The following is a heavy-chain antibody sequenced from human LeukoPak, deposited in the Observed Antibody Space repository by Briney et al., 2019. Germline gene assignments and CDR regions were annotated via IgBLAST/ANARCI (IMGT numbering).Heavy chain of an antibody. CDR3: ARAAAQDELGHFDY. Sequence: GASVKVSCKASGYTFTGYYMHWVRQAPGQGLEWMGWINPNSGGTNYAQKFQGRVTMTRDTSISTAYMELSRLRSDDTAVYYCARAAAQDELGHFDYWGQGTLVTVSS. CDR2: INPNSGGT. D-gene: IGHD7-27*01. J-gene: IGHJ4*02. V-gene: IGHV1-2*02. CDR1: GYTFTGYY.